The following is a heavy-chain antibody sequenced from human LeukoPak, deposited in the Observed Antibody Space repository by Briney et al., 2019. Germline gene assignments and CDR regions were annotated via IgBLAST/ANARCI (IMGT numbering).Heavy chain of an antibody. Sequence: PSETLSLTCAVYGGSFSGYYWSWIRQPPGKGLEWIGEINHSGSTNYNPSLKSRVNISVDTSKNQFSLKLSSVTAADTAVYYCARGDGVGATMTHFDYWGQGTLVTVSS. CDR1: GGSFSGYY. D-gene: IGHD1-26*01. CDR3: ARGDGVGATMTHFDY. J-gene: IGHJ4*02. CDR2: INHSGST. V-gene: IGHV4-34*01.